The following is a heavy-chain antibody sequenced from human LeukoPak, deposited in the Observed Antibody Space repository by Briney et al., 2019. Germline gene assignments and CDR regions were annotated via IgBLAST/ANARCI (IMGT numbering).Heavy chain of an antibody. Sequence: GGSLRLSCAASGFTFSSYGMNWVRQAPGKGLEWVSYISGSGSTIYYADSVKGRFTMSRDNAKNSLYLQMNSLRVEDTAFYYCATNKDGAAWGQRTLVTVSS. CDR1: GFTFSSYG. J-gene: IGHJ5*02. D-gene: IGHD5-24*01. CDR2: ISGSGSTI. V-gene: IGHV3-48*01. CDR3: ATNKDGAA.